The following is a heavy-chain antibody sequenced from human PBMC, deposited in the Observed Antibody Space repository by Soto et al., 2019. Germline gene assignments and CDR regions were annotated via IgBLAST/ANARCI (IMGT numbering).Heavy chain of an antibody. CDR1: GYTFTSYG. J-gene: IGHJ2*01. Sequence: GASVTVSCRASGYTFTSYGISWVRQAPGQGLEWMGWISAYNGNTNYAQKLQGRVTMTTDTSTSTVYMELRSLRSDDTAVYYCARTGPYYWYFDLWGRGTLVTVSS. CDR2: ISAYNGNT. CDR3: ARTGPYYWYFDL. V-gene: IGHV1-18*01. D-gene: IGHD3-10*01.